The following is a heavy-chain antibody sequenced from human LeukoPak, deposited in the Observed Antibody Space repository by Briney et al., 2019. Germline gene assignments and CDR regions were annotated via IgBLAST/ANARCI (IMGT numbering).Heavy chain of an antibody. CDR3: ARDLVGATFAD. D-gene: IGHD1-26*01. CDR2: ISSSSSTI. CDR1: GFTVSSNY. J-gene: IGHJ4*02. Sequence: GGSLRLSCAASGFTVSSNYMSWVRQAPGKGLEWVSYISSSSSTIYYADSVKGRFTISRDNAKNSLYLQMNSLRAEDTAVYYCARDLVGATFADWGQGTLVTVSS. V-gene: IGHV3-48*01.